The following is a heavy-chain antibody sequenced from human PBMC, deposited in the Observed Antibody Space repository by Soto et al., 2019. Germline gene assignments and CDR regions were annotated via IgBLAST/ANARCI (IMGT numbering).Heavy chain of an antibody. D-gene: IGHD3-3*01. J-gene: IGHJ6*02. CDR3: AKDRSRFLEWLRLPYNYYGMDV. CDR2: ISYDGSNK. CDR1: GFTFSSYG. V-gene: IGHV3-30*18. Sequence: QVQLVESGGAVDQPGRSLRLSCAASGFTFSSYGMHWVRQAPGKGLEWVAVISYDGSNKYYADSVKGRFTVSRDNSKNTLFLQMNSLRAEDTAVYYCAKDRSRFLEWLRLPYNYYGMDVWGQGTTVTVSS.